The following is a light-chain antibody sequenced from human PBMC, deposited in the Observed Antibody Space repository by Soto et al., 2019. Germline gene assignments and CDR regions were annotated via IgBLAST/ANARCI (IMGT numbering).Light chain of an antibody. CDR3: SSYTSSSTLV. CDR2: EVI. CDR1: SSDVGGSSY. Sequence: QSVLTQPASVSGSPGQSITISCTGTSSDVGGSSYVSWYQQHPGKAPKLMIYEVINRPSGISNRFSGSKSGNTASLTISGLQAEDEADYYCSSYTSSSTLVFGTGTKVTVL. J-gene: IGLJ1*01. V-gene: IGLV2-14*01.